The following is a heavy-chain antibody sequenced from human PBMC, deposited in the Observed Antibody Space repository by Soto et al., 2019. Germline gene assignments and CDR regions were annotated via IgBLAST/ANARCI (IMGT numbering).Heavy chain of an antibody. D-gene: IGHD6-13*01. J-gene: IGHJ4*02. CDR2: ISSSSSYT. V-gene: IGHV3-11*05. CDR1: GFTFSDYY. CDR3: ARVEVRYSSSWGLGS. Sequence: QVQLVESGGGLVKPGGSLRLSCAASGFTFSDYYMSWIRQAPGKGLEWVSYISSSSSYTNYADSVKGRFTISRDNAKNSLYLQMNSLRAEDTAVYYCARVEVRYSSSWGLGSWGQGTLVTVSS.